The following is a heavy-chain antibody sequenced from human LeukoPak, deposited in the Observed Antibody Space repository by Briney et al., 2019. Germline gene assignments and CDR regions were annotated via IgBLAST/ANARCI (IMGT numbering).Heavy chain of an antibody. Sequence: SETLSLTCTVDSISTNGYYWGWIRQPPGKGLEWIGSIHYTGSTYYNPSLESRVTVSVDTSKNQFSLKLSSVTAADTAVYYCARLGWLYGSGSMNWFDPWGQGTLVTVST. D-gene: IGHD3-10*01. CDR3: ARLGWLYGSGSMNWFDP. J-gene: IGHJ5*02. V-gene: IGHV4-39*01. CDR2: IHYTGST. CDR1: DSISTNGYY.